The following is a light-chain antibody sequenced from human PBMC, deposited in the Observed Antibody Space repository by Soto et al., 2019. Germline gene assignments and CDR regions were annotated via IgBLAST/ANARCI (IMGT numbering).Light chain of an antibody. J-gene: IGKJ2*01. CDR2: AAS. Sequence: DIHMTQAPSSLSASVRDIVIITFLTSHDIINYLNWYHQKPGKAPKLLIYAASSLESGVPSRFSGSGSGTDFTLTISGLQLGDVATYYCQQSYRTSYTFAQGTKVDIK. CDR3: QQSYRTSYT. CDR1: HDIINY. V-gene: IGKV1-39*01.